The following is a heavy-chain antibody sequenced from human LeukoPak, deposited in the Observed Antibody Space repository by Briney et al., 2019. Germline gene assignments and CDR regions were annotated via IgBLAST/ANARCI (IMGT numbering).Heavy chain of an antibody. V-gene: IGHV3-7*01. J-gene: IGHJ4*02. Sequence: PGGSLRLSCAASEFIFSGYLMNCVRQAPGKGPEWVANIKQDGSEKQYVDSVRGRFTISRDNAKNSLYLQMNSLRVEDTAVYYCARDGFVGAADYWGQGTLVTVSS. CDR2: IKQDGSEK. CDR3: ARDGFVGAADY. D-gene: IGHD6-13*01. CDR1: EFIFSGYL.